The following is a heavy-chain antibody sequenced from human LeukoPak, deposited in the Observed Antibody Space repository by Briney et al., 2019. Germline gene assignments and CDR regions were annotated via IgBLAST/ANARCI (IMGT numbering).Heavy chain of an antibody. CDR2: IHYSGNT. Sequence: SETLSLTCTVSGGSISSGGYYWGWIRQPPGKGLEWIGSIHYSGNTFYNPSLKTRLTISIDTSKNQFSLRLSSVTAADTAVYYCARQLTSHFDYWGQGTLVTASS. CDR3: ARQLTSHFDY. D-gene: IGHD2-2*01. V-gene: IGHV4-39*01. CDR1: GGSISSGGYY. J-gene: IGHJ4*02.